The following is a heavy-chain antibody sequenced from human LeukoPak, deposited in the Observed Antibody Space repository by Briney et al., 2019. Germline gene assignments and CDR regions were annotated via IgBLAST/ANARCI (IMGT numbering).Heavy chain of an antibody. D-gene: IGHD5-24*01. Sequence: GGSLRLSCAASGFTFTNHWMTWVRQAPGRGLEWVANIKPDGSEKYYVDSVKGRFTISRDNARNPVFLHMNSLRAEDTAMYYCTRGDGWTDNWGQGTLVTVSS. J-gene: IGHJ4*02. V-gene: IGHV3-7*03. CDR1: GFTFTNHW. CDR2: IKPDGSEK. CDR3: TRGDGWTDN.